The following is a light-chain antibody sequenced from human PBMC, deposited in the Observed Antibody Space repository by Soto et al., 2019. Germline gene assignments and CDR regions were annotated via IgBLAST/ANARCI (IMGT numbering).Light chain of an antibody. J-gene: IGKJ5*01. CDR2: AAS. CDR3: HKYNSALPIT. V-gene: IGKV1-27*01. Sequence: DIQMTQSPSSLSASVGDRVTITCRASQGISNYLAWYQQKPGKVPKLLIYAASTLQSGVPSRFSGSGSGTDFTLTISSLQPEDVATYYCHKYNSALPITFGQGTRLEIK. CDR1: QGISNY.